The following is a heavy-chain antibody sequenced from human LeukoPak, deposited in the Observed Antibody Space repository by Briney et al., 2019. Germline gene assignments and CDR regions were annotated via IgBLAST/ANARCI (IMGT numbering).Heavy chain of an antibody. J-gene: IGHJ4*02. CDR1: GFPFSSYA. CDR3: ARAEGSGSAFDY. V-gene: IGHV3-64*04. CDR2: ISSNGGST. D-gene: IGHD3-10*01. Sequence: PGGSPRLSCSASGFPFSSYAMDWVRQTPGKGLEYVSAISSNGGSTYYADSVKGRFTISRDNAKNSLYLQMTSLRVEDTAVYYCARAEGSGSAFDYWGQGTLVTVSS.